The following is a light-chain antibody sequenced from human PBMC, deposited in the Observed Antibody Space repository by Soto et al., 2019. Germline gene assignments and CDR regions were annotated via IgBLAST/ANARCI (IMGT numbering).Light chain of an antibody. CDR1: QVIGNY. V-gene: IGKV1-27*01. J-gene: IGKJ5*01. CDR3: MQALQSLT. Sequence: DIQMTQSPSSLSASVGDRVTITCRASQVIGNYLAWYQQKPGKVPKLLIYGAYTLQSGVPSRFSGSGSGTDFTLKISRVEAADVGVYYCMQALQSLTFGQGTRLEIK. CDR2: GAY.